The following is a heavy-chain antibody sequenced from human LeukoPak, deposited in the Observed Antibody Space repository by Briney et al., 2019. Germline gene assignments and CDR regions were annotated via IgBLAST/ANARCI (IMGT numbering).Heavy chain of an antibody. V-gene: IGHV1-8*01. CDR1: GYTFTSYD. Sequence: GASVKVSCKASGYTFTSYDINWVRQATGQGLEWMGWMNPNSGNIGYAQKFQGRVAMTRNTSISTAYMELSSLRSEDTAVYYCARGRDDSSGYYYFDYWGQGTLVTVSS. CDR2: MNPNSGNI. D-gene: IGHD3-22*01. CDR3: ARGRDDSSGYYYFDY. J-gene: IGHJ4*02.